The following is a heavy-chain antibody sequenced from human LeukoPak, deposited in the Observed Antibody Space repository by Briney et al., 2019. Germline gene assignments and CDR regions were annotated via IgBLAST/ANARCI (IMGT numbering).Heavy chain of an antibody. J-gene: IGHJ6*03. Sequence: SETLSLTCSVSGFSVTSGHYWGWIRQPPGKGLEWIGTIYHTGSTNYNPSLQSRVTMSVDTSKTQISLKLTSVTAADTAVYYCTRGTTLVRGVLRAYYYYYMDVWGKGTTVTVSS. CDR2: IYHTGST. D-gene: IGHD3-10*01. CDR3: TRGTTLVRGVLRAYYYYYMDV. CDR1: GFSVTSGHY. V-gene: IGHV4-38-2*02.